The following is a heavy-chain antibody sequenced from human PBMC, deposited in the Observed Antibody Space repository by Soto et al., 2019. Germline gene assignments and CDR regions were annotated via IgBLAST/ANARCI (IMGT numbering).Heavy chain of an antibody. V-gene: IGHV3-48*03. D-gene: IGHD2-15*01. Sequence: GGSLRLSCAASGFTFSSYEMNWVRQAPGKGLEWVSYISSSGSTIYYADSVKGRFTISRDNAKNSLYLQMNSLRDEDTAVYYCARARRDIVVVVDARTFDYWGQGTLGTV. CDR3: ARARRDIVVVVDARTFDY. J-gene: IGHJ4*02. CDR2: ISSSGSTI. CDR1: GFTFSSYE.